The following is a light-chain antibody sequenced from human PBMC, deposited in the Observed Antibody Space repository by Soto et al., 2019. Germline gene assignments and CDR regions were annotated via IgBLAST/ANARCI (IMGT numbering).Light chain of an antibody. V-gene: IGLV1-40*01. CDR1: SFNIGAGYD. CDR3: HSYDSSLSGSV. Sequence: QSVLTQPPSVSGAPGQRVTISCTGSSFNIGAGYDVHWYQQLPGTAPKLLIYRNNNRPSGVPDRFSGSKSGTSASLAITGLQAEDEADYYCHSYDSSLSGSVFGGGTKLTVL. J-gene: IGLJ3*02. CDR2: RNN.